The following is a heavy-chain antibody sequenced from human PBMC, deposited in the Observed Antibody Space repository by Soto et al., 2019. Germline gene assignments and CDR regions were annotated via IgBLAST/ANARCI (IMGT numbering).Heavy chain of an antibody. CDR3: AHGSGWLSDY. J-gene: IGHJ4*02. CDR2: IYWNDDN. Sequence: QITLKESGPTLLKPTQPLTLTCTFSGFSLSSNAVGVNWIRQPPGKALEWLALIYWNDDNHYSPSPRSRLTITKDTSKNQVVLTMTNVDPVDTATYYCAHGSGWLSDYWGQGTLVTVSS. V-gene: IGHV2-5*01. D-gene: IGHD6-19*01. CDR1: GFSLSSNAVG.